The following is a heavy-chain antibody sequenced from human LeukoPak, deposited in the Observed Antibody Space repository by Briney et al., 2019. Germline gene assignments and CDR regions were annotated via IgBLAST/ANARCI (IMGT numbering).Heavy chain of an antibody. CDR3: ARAGAAAGILFDY. CDR2: IGTAGDT. CDR1: GFTFSSYD. J-gene: IGHJ4*02. V-gene: IGHV3-13*01. D-gene: IGHD6-13*01. Sequence: PGGSLRLSCAASGFTFSSYDMPWVRQATGKGLEWVSAIGTAGDTYYPGSVKGRFTISRENAKNSLYLQMNSLRAGDTAVYYCARAGAAAGILFDYWGQGTLVTVSS.